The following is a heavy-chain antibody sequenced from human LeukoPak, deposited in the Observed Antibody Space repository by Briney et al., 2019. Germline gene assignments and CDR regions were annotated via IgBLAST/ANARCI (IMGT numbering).Heavy chain of an antibody. D-gene: IGHD2-2*01. CDR2: ISSSGSTI. CDR1: GFTFSSYE. V-gene: IGHV3-48*03. J-gene: IGHJ6*02. Sequence: GGALRLSCAASGFTFSSYEMNWVRQAPGKRPEWVSYISSSGSTIYYADSVKGRFTISRDNAKHSLYLQMNSLRAEDTAVYYCARVWGCSSTSCYYYYGMDVWGQGTTVTVSS. CDR3: ARVWGCSSTSCYYYYGMDV.